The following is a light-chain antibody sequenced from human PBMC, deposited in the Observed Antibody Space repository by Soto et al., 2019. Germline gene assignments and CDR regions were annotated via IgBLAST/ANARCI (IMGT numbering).Light chain of an antibody. CDR3: QHRRRWPPTWT. J-gene: IGKJ1*01. V-gene: IGKV3-11*01. CDR1: QSVGTY. CDR2: EAT. Sequence: VLTQSPATLSLSPGERATLSCRASQSVGTYLAWYQQKPGQAPRLLIHEATNRATGIPARFSGSGSGTDFTLTISSLEPEDFAVYYCQHRRRWPPTWTFGQGTKVDIK.